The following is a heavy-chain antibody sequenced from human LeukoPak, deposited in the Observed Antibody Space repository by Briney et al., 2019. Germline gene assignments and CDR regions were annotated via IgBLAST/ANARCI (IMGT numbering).Heavy chain of an antibody. CDR1: GFTFRSYA. Sequence: GGSLRLSCAASGFTFRSYALHWVRQAPGRGLEWVAVISYDENNKNYGDSVKGRFTISRDNSKNTLYLQMNSLRAEDTAVYYCARAREGCTNYAFDIWGQGTMVTVSS. CDR2: ISYDENNK. V-gene: IGHV3-30-3*01. D-gene: IGHD2-8*01. CDR3: ARAREGCTNYAFDI. J-gene: IGHJ3*02.